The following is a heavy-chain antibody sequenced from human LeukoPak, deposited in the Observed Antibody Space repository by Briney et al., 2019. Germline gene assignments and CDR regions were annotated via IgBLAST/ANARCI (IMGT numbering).Heavy chain of an antibody. D-gene: IGHD2-2*02. CDR1: GFTFSSYS. V-gene: IGHV3-21*01. Sequence: GGSLRLSCAASGFTFSSYSMNWVRQAPGKGLEWVSSISSSSSYIYYADSVKGRFTISRDNAKNSLYLQMNSLRAEDTAVYYCAREIVVVPAAIPGFDYWGQGTLVTVSS. J-gene: IGHJ4*02. CDR3: AREIVVVPAAIPGFDY. CDR2: ISSSSSYI.